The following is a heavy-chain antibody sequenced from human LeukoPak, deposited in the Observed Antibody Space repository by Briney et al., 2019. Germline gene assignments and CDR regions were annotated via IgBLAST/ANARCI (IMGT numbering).Heavy chain of an antibody. V-gene: IGHV4-34*01. CDR1: GGSFSGYY. J-gene: IGHJ4*02. CDR2: INHSGST. D-gene: IGHD6-13*01. Sequence: PSETLSLTCAVYGGSFSGYYWSWIRQPPGKGLEWIGEINHSGSTNYNPSLKCRVTISVDTSKNQFSLKLSSVTAADTAVYYCARDTSGYSSSWKYWGQGTLVTVSS. CDR3: ARDTSGYSSSWKY.